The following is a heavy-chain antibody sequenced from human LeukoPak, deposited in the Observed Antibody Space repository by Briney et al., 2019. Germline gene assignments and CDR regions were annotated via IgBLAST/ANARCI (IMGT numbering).Heavy chain of an antibody. V-gene: IGHV4-30-4*01. J-gene: IGHJ5*02. Sequence: PSQTLSLTCTVSGGSTTSGDYYWSWIRQPPGKGLEWIGYIYYSGSPYYNPSLKSRLSISVDTSKNHSSLKLTSVTAADTAVYYCARLLTGHFDPWGQGTLVTVSS. D-gene: IGHD3-9*01. CDR2: IYYSGSP. CDR1: GGSTTSGDYY. CDR3: ARLLTGHFDP.